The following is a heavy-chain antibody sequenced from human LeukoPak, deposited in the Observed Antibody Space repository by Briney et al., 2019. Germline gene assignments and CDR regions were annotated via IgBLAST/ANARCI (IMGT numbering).Heavy chain of an antibody. D-gene: IGHD1-7*01. CDR1: GFTFSSYA. V-gene: IGHV3-23*01. CDR2: ISGSGGST. J-gene: IGHJ5*02. Sequence: GGSLRLSGAASGFTFSSYAMSWVRQAPGKGLDWVSAISGSGGSTYYADSVKGRFTISRDNSKNTLYLQMNSLRVEDTAVYYCASSNWNYLWFWLDPWGQGTLVTVSS. CDR3: ASSNWNYLWFWLDP.